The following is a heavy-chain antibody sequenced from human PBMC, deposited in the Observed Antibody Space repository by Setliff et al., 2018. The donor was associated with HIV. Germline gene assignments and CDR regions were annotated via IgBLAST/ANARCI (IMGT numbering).Heavy chain of an antibody. Sequence: SETLSLTCGVDDGSFSGYSWSWIRQSPGKGLEWIGEVSRGGSTTYNPSLTGRVSVSVDTSKSQFSLKLTNVTAADAAVYYCARDYSSGFLLWGQGTLVTVSS. V-gene: IGHV4-34*01. J-gene: IGHJ4*02. D-gene: IGHD6-19*01. CDR1: DGSFSGYS. CDR2: VSRGGST. CDR3: ARDYSSGFLL.